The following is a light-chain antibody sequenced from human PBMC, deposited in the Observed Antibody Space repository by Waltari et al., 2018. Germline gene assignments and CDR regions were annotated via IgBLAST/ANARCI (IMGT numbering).Light chain of an antibody. Sequence: DIQMTQSPSSLSASVGDRVTITCQASQDISNYLNWYQQKPGKAPKLLIYDASNLETGVPSRFSGSGSGTDFTLTISSLQSEDVATYYCQHYYNFPWTFGQGTKVEIK. CDR2: DAS. V-gene: IGKV1-33*01. J-gene: IGKJ1*01. CDR3: QHYYNFPWT. CDR1: QDISNY.